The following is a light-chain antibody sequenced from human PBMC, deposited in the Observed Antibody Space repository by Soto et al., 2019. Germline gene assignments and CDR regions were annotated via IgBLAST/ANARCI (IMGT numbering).Light chain of an antibody. V-gene: IGKV1-5*03. CDR3: QPDHPYSK. Sequence: DMQMTQSPSTLYAPVGDRVTITCRASQSINNWLAWYQQKPGKAPNLLIYKASSLESGVPARFSGSGSGTEFILTISSLQPDDFAPYYCQPDHPYSKFGEGNDWR. J-gene: IGKJ5*01. CDR2: KAS. CDR1: QSINNW.